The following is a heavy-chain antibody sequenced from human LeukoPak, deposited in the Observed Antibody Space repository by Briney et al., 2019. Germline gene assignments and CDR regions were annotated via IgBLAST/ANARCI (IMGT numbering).Heavy chain of an antibody. CDR2: IFYTGST. Sequence: PSETLSLTCTVSGGSISSGDYYWSWIRQPPGKGLEWIVYIFYTGSTYYNPSLKSRVNISVDTSKNQFSLKLSSVTAADTAVYYCARVWRLATTGTQKGWFDPWGQGILVTVSS. D-gene: IGHD1-1*01. CDR3: ARVWRLATTGTQKGWFDP. J-gene: IGHJ5*02. CDR1: GGSISSGDYY. V-gene: IGHV4-30-4*01.